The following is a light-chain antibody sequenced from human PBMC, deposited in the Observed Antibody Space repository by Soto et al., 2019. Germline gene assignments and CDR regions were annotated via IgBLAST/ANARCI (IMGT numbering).Light chain of an antibody. J-gene: IGLJ1*01. V-gene: IGLV1-40*01. CDR2: GNS. Sequence: QSVLTQPPSLSGAPGQRVTISCTGSSSNIGAGYDVHWYQQLPGTAPKLLIFGNSNRPSGVPDRFSGYKSGTSASLAITGLQAEDEADYYCQSYDSSLSAYVFGTGTKLTVL. CDR1: SSNIGAGYD. CDR3: QSYDSSLSAYV.